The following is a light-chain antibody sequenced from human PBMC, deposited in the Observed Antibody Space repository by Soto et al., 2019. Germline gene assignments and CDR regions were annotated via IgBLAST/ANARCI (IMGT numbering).Light chain of an antibody. J-gene: IGKJ1*01. V-gene: IGKV3-15*01. CDR2: GAS. CDR3: QQYNNWPPTRT. CDR1: QSVTSTY. Sequence: DIVLTQSPGTLSLSPGERATLSCRASQSVTSTYLAWYQQSPGQAPRLLIYGASTRATGFPARFSGSGSGTEFTLTISSLQSEDFAVYYCQQYNNWPPTRTFGQGTKVDIK.